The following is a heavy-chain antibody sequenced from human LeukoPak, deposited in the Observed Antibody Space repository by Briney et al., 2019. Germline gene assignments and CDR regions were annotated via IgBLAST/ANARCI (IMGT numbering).Heavy chain of an antibody. J-gene: IGHJ4*02. Sequence: SETLSLTCAVSGGSLSTTSWWVWLRQPPRKGLEWIGEVYHSGGGNKNYNPSLKSRATISIDTSRNQFSLNLRSVTAADTAVYFCARDNPRTTGYSSGSTFDFWGQGILVTVSS. D-gene: IGHD6-19*01. CDR1: GGSLSTTSW. CDR3: ARDNPRTTGYSSGSTFDF. V-gene: IGHV4-4*02. CDR2: VYHSGGGNK.